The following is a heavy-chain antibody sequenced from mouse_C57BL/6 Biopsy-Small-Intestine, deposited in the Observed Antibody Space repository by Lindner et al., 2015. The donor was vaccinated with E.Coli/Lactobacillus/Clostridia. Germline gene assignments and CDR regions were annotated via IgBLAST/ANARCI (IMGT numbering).Heavy chain of an antibody. CDR1: GYTFTNYN. J-gene: IGHJ3*01. Sequence: VQLQESGPALVKPGASVKLSCKASGYTFTNYNINWVKQRPGQGPEWIGWIYPRDGSSKDNEKFKDKATLTVDTSSSTAYMALHSLTSEDSAVYFCAGSRGYYGPGGFAYWGQGTLVTVSA. V-gene: IGHV1-85*01. D-gene: IGHD1-1*02. CDR2: IYPRDGSS. CDR3: AGSRGYYGPGGFAY.